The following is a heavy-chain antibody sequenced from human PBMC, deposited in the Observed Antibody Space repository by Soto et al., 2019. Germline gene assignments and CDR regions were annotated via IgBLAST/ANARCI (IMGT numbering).Heavy chain of an antibody. J-gene: IGHJ6*04. CDR3: ASVAPITYYYYYGMDV. CDR1: GYTFTSYD. D-gene: IGHD5-12*01. V-gene: IGHV1-8*01. CDR2: MNPNSGNT. Sequence: ASVKVSCKASGYTFTSYDINWVRQATGLGLEWMGWMNPNSGNTGYAQKFQGRVTMTRNTSISTAYMELSRLRSEDTAVYYRASVAPITYYYYYGMDVWGKGTRVTVSS.